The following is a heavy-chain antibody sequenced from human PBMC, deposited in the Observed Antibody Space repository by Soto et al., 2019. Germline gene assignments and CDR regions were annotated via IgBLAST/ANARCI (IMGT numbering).Heavy chain of an antibody. D-gene: IGHD6-19*01. CDR3: AFPGSGSGFDY. Sequence: SETLSLTCAVYGGSFSGYYWSWIRQPPGKGLEWIGEINHSGSTNYNPSLKSRVTISVDTSKNQFSLKLSSVTAADTAVYYCAFPGSGSGFDYWGQRTLVTVSS. CDR2: INHSGST. CDR1: GGSFSGYY. J-gene: IGHJ4*02. V-gene: IGHV4-34*01.